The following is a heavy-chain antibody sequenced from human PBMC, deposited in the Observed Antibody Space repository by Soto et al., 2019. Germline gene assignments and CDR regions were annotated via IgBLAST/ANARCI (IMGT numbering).Heavy chain of an antibody. D-gene: IGHD6-6*01. CDR2: IYYSGST. Sequence: SETLSGTCTVSGGSISSYYWSWIRQPPGKGLEWIGYIYYSGSTNYNPSLKSRVTISVDTSKNQFSLKLSSVTAADTAVYYCARDRRRIAARPGVSWFDPWGQGTLVTVSS. V-gene: IGHV4-59*01. CDR3: ARDRRRIAARPGVSWFDP. J-gene: IGHJ5*02. CDR1: GGSISSYY.